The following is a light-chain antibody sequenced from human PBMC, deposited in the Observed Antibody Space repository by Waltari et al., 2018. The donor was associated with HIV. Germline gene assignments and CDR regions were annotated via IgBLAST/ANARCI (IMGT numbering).Light chain of an antibody. J-gene: IGKJ2*01. CDR2: KFS. V-gene: IGKV2-30*01. Sequence: VVMTQSPLSLPVTFGQPASMSCRSSQSLVSSDGNTYLIWFHQRPGQSPRLLIYKFSERDSGVPDRFGGSRSGTDFTLEISRVEAEDVGVYYYMQGTHWPPYTFGQGTKLEIK. CDR1: QSLVSSDGNTY. CDR3: MQGTHWPPYT.